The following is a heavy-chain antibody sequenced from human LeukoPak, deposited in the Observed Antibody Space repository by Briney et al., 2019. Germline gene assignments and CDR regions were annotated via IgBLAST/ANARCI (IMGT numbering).Heavy chain of an antibody. CDR3: ARVNYYYGMDV. CDR1: GFTFSSYE. J-gene: IGHJ6*02. CDR2: ISSSGSSI. V-gene: IGHV3-48*03. Sequence: GGSLRLSCAASGFTFSSYEMNWLRQAPGKGLEWVSYISSSGSSIYYADSVKGRFTISRDNAKNSLYLQMNSLRAEDTALYYCARVNYYYGMDVWGQGTTVTVSS.